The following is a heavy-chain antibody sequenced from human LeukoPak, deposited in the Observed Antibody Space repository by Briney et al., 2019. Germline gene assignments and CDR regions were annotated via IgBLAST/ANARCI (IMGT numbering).Heavy chain of an antibody. D-gene: IGHD1-26*01. CDR1: GFSLSTSGMC. CDR3: ARIRLVVGGSSVTPDS. J-gene: IGHJ4*02. CDR2: IDWDDDK. V-gene: IGHV2-70*11. Sequence: SGPALVKPTETLTLTCTFFGFSLSTSGMCVSWIRQPPGKALEWLARIDWDDDKYYSTSLKTRLTISEDTSKNQVVLTMTNMDPVDTATYYCARIRLVVGGSSVTPDSWGQGTLVTVSS.